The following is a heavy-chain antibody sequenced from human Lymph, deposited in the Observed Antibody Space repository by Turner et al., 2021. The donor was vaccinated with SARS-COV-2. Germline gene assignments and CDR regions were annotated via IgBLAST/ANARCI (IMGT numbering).Heavy chain of an antibody. CDR2: IKQDGSEK. J-gene: IGHJ4*02. Sequence: EVQLVESGGGLVQPGGSLRLSCAASVFTFSYYWMSWVRQAPGKGLEWVANIKQDGSEKYYVDSVKGRFTISRDNAKNSLFLQMNSLRAEDTAVYYCARMGSSSWYFDYWGQGTLVTVSS. V-gene: IGHV3-7*01. CDR3: ARMGSSSWYFDY. D-gene: IGHD1-26*01. CDR1: VFTFSYYW.